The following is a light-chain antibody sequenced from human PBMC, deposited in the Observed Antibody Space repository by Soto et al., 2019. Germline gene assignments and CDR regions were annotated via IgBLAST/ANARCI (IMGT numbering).Light chain of an antibody. J-gene: IGKJ2*01. CDR3: QQYGSSPA. CDR2: GAS. V-gene: IGKV3-20*01. CDR1: QSVSSSY. Sequence: EIVLTQSPGTLSLSPGERATLSCRASQSVSSSYLAWYQKNPGQAPRLLIYGASSRATGIPDRFSGSGSGTDFTLTISILEPEDFAVYYCQQYGSSPAFGQGTKLEIK.